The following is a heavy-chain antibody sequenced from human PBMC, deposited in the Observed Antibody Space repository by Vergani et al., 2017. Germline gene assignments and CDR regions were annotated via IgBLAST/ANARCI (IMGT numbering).Heavy chain of an antibody. D-gene: IGHD1-26*01. CDR2: IKQDGSEK. Sequence: VQLQESGPGLVKPPGTLSLTCAVSGGSISSSNWWSWVRQPPGKGLEWVANIKQDGSEKYYVDSVKGRFTISRDNAKNSLYLQMNSLRAEDTAVYYCARESLGGGGFDYWGQGTLVTVSS. CDR1: GGSISSSNW. V-gene: IGHV3-7*03. CDR3: ARESLGGGGFDY. J-gene: IGHJ4*02.